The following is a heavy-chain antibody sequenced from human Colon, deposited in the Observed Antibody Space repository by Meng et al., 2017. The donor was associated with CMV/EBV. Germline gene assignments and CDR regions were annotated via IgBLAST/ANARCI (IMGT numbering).Heavy chain of an antibody. CDR1: GYTFTSDG. Sequence: ASVQVSCKASGYTFTSDGISWVRQAPGQGLEWMGWISAYNGNTNYAQKLQGRVTMTTDTYTNTAYMELRSLRSDDTAVYYCASGKEVLRPDYWGQGTLVTVSS. CDR3: ASGKEVLRPDY. V-gene: IGHV1-18*01. D-gene: IGHD4/OR15-4a*01. J-gene: IGHJ4*02. CDR2: ISAYNGNT.